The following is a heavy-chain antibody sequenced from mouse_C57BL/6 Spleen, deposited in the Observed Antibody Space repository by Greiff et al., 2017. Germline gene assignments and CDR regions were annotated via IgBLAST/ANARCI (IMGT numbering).Heavy chain of an antibody. CDR1: GYTFTSYW. CDR3: ARTGAYYRGAMDY. V-gene: IGHV1-55*01. CDR2: IYPGSGST. D-gene: IGHD1-1*01. Sequence: QVQLQQPGAELVKPGASVKMSCKASGYTFTSYWITWVKQRPGQGLEWIGDIYPGSGSTNYNEKFKSKATLTVDTSSSTAYMQLSSLTSEDSAVYYGARTGAYYRGAMDYWGQGTSVTVSS. J-gene: IGHJ4*01.